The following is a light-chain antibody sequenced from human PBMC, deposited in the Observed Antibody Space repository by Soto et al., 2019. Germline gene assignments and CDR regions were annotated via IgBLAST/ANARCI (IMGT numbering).Light chain of an antibody. J-gene: IGLJ1*01. CDR3: KSYAGSNTYG. Sequence: QSALTQPPSASGSPGQSVTISCTGSKSDIGIYDFGSWYQHHPGKAPRLIIYEVVQRPSGVPDRFSGSKSGNTASLTVSGLQAADEADYFCKSYAGSNTYGFGTGTKLTVL. CDR1: KSDIGIYDF. CDR2: EVV. V-gene: IGLV2-8*01.